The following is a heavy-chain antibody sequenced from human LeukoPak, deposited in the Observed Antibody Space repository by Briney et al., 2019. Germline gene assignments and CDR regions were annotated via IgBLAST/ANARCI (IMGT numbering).Heavy chain of an antibody. CDR1: GGSISSDNW. V-gene: IGHV4-4*02. J-gene: IGHJ4*02. D-gene: IGHD2-15*01. CDR2: IHRSGST. Sequence: SGTLSLTYAVSGGSISSDNWWSWVRQPPGKGPEWIGEIHRSGSTNYNPSFKSRITISVDTSRNQFSLQLSSVTAADTAVYYCARIHRYCSGGACYVLDNWGQGTLVAVSS. CDR3: ARIHRYCSGGACYVLDN.